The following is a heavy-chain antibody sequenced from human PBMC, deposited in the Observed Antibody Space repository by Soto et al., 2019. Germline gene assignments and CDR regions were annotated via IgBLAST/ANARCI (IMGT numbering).Heavy chain of an antibody. V-gene: IGHV3-33*01. CDR1: GFIFSNYG. Sequence: GGSLRLSCSTSGFIFSNYGIHWVRQAPGKGLEWVAVIWYDGSNKFYADSVKGRFTVSRDNSKNTLYLQMDSLRAEDTAVYFCARDEHHYLDYWGQGALVTVSS. CDR3: ARDEHHYLDY. J-gene: IGHJ4*02. CDR2: IWYDGSNK.